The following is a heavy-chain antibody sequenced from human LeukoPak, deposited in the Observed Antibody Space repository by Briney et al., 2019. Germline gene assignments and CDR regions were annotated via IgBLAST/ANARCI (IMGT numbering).Heavy chain of an antibody. CDR2: INPKNGDT. J-gene: IGHJ4*02. D-gene: IGHD1-20*01. CDR1: GYTFNGYY. V-gene: IGHV1-2*06. Sequence: GASVKVSCKASGYTFNGYYMYWVRQAPGQGLEWMGRINPKNGDTNYAQKFQGRVTMTRDTSINMAYMELNRLRSDDTAVYYCVRDLSGINATSRGEDYWGQGTLLTVSS. CDR3: VRDLSGINATSRGEDY.